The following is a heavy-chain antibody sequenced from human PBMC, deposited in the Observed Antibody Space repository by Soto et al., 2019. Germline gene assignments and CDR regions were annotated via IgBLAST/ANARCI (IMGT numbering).Heavy chain of an antibody. J-gene: IGHJ5*02. CDR1: GGSISSGGYY. D-gene: IGHD5-12*01. V-gene: IGHV4-31*03. Sequence: SETLSLTCTVSGGSISSGGYYWSWIRQHPGKGLEWIGYIYYSGSTYYNPSLKSRVTISVDTSKNQFSLKLSSVTDADTAVYYCAREALLDTIKRTFGPWGQVTLVTVSP. CDR2: IYYSGST. CDR3: AREALLDTIKRTFGP.